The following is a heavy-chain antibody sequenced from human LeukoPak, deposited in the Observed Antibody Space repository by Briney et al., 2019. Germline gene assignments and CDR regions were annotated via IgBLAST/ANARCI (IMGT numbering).Heavy chain of an antibody. J-gene: IGHJ4*02. Sequence: PSETLSLTCTVSGGSISSYYWSWIRQPAGKGLEWIGRIYTSGSTNYNPSLKSRVTMSVDTSKNQFSLKLSSVTAADTAVYYCARTRQYYDFWSGSPNPYYFDYWGQGTLVTVSS. CDR1: GGSISSYY. V-gene: IGHV4-4*07. D-gene: IGHD3-3*01. CDR2: IYTSGST. CDR3: ARTRQYYDFWSGSPNPYYFDY.